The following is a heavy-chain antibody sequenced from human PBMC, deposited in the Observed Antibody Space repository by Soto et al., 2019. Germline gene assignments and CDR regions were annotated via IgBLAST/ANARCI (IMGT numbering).Heavy chain of an antibody. J-gene: IGHJ3*02. V-gene: IGHV3-23*01. Sequence: GGSLRLSCAASGFTFSSYAMSWVRQAPGKGLEWVSAISGSGGSTYYADSVKGRFTISRDNSKNTLYLQMNSLRAEDTAVYYCAEDRKQLVGLRSYALDIWGQGTMVTVSS. CDR3: AEDRKQLVGLRSYALDI. CDR1: GFTFSSYA. D-gene: IGHD6-6*01. CDR2: ISGSGGST.